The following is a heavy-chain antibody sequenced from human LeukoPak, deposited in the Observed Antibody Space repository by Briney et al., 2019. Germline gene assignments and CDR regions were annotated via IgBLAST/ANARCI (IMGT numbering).Heavy chain of an antibody. J-gene: IGHJ5*02. D-gene: IGHD2-2*01. CDR2: SKSKTDGGTT. CDR3: AKYCISADCYANWFGP. V-gene: IGHV3-15*01. Sequence: GGSLRLSCAGSGFTLSSAWMTWVRQAPGKGLEWVGLSKSKTDGGTTDYAAPVKGRFTISRDDSKDTLYLQMNSLKTEDTAVYYCAKYCISADCYANWFGPWGQGTLVTVSS. CDR1: GFTLSSAW.